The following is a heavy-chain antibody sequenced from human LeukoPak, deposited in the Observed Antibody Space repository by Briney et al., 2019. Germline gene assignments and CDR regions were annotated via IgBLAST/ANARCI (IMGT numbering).Heavy chain of an antibody. CDR1: GGSVISGHYC. Sequence: SETLSLTCTVSGGSVISGHYCWGWVRQPPGKGLQWIASVHFNGQTYSNPSLSGRVTMSIDTPKNQFSLKVTSLTAADTAVYYCAKLPTGFPNWFDPWGQGTLVTVSS. V-gene: IGHV4-39*01. D-gene: IGHD3-10*01. CDR3: AKLPTGFPNWFDP. CDR2: VHFNGQT. J-gene: IGHJ5*02.